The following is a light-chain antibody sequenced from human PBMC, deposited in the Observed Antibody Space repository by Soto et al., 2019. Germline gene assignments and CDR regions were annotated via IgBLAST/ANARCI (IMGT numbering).Light chain of an antibody. V-gene: IGKV1-39*01. J-gene: IGKJ1*01. CDR2: AAS. Sequence: DNQITQSASTLSEKVGDRVTITCRASQSISSWLAWDQQKPGKAPKLLIYAASSLQGGVPSRFSGSGSGTDFTLTISSLQPEDFATYYCQQSHSTPLVFGQGSMVDI. CDR1: QSISSW. CDR3: QQSHSTPLV.